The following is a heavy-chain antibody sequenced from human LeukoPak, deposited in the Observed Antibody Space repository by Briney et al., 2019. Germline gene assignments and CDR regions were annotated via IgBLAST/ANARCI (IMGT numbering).Heavy chain of an antibody. CDR1: GDSSSSNW. V-gene: IGHV4-4*02. CDR3: ATSGPLGFDY. CDR2: ISHSGIS. Sequence: SGTLSLTCVVSGDSSSSNWWSWVRQPPGKGLEWIGQISHSGISNYNPSLKSRITISGDTSKKQFSLNLSSVTASDTAVYYCATSGPLGFDYWGQGTLVTVSS. J-gene: IGHJ4*02. D-gene: IGHD6-19*01.